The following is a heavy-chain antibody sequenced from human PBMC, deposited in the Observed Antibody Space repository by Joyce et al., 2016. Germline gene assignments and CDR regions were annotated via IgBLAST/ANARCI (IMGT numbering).Heavy chain of an antibody. J-gene: IGHJ4*02. V-gene: IGHV1-46*02. CDR2: INPSGGST. D-gene: IGHD1-26*01. CDR3: ARYSESGSYHPFED. Sequence: QVQMVQSAAAVKKPGASVKVSCKASGYTFHKHYMHWVRQAPGQGLEWMGIINPSGGSTYYAQSFQGRVSMTKDTSTSTVYMELSSLRSEDTAVYYWARYSESGSYHPFEDWGQGTLVTVSS. CDR1: GYTFHKHY.